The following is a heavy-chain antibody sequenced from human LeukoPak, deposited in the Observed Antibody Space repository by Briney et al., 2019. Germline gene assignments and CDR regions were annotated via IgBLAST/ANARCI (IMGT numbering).Heavy chain of an antibody. D-gene: IGHD1-26*01. Sequence: GGSLRLSCAASGFTFRTYGIHWVRQAPGKGLEWVAFIRFDETNKYYADSVKGRFTISRDNSKNTLYLQMNSLRAEDTAVYYCAKDGGSGSYWDYWGQGTLVTVSS. CDR1: GFTFRTYG. CDR3: AKDGGSGSYWDY. J-gene: IGHJ4*02. CDR2: IRFDETNK. V-gene: IGHV3-30*02.